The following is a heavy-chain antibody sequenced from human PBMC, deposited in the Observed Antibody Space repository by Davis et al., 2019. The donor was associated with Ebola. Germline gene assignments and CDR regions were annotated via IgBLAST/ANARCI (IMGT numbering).Heavy chain of an antibody. CDR3: ARARPVGYDLWSGYFRY. V-gene: IGHV1-46*01. D-gene: IGHD3-3*01. CDR2: INPSGGST. J-gene: IGHJ4*02. Sequence: ASVQVSCQASGYTFTSYYMHWVRQAPGQGLEWMGIINPSGGSTSYAQKFQGRVTMTRDTSTSTVYRGLSSLRPEDTAVYYCARARPVGYDLWSGYFRYWGQGTLVTVSS. CDR1: GYTFTSYY.